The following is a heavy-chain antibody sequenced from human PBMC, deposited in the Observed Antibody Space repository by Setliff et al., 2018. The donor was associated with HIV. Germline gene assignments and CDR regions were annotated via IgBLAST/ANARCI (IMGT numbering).Heavy chain of an antibody. J-gene: IGHJ4*02. CDR2: IYYTGST. CDR1: GFSISSGYY. Sequence: PSETLSLTCTVSGFSISSGYYWSWIRQPPGKGLEWIGSIYYTGSTNHNPPLKSRVNISGDTSKNQFSLQQSSVAAADTAVYYCALGAREYYTFWSGYYKGELYSDFWGQGTLVTVSS. V-gene: IGHV4-38-2*02. CDR3: ALGAREYYTFWSGYYKGELYSDF. D-gene: IGHD3-3*01.